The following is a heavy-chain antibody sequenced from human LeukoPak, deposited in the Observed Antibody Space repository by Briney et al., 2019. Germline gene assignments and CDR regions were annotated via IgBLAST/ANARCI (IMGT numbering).Heavy chain of an antibody. J-gene: IGHJ4*02. CDR3: GRDLTGDPAAYFDF. CDR1: GYTFTGYH. CDR2: INPDSRGT. D-gene: IGHD3-9*01. V-gene: IGHV1-2*02. Sequence: ASVKVSCKASGYTFTGYHIHWMRQAPGQGLEWMGWINPDSRGTNLPQNFQGRVTMTRDTSISTAYMEISWLRSDDTAVYYCGRDLTGDPAAYFDFWGQGTLVTVSS.